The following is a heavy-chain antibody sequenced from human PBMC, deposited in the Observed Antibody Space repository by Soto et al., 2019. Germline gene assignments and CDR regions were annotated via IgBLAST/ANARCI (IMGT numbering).Heavy chain of an antibody. V-gene: IGHV1-8*01. J-gene: IGHJ5*02. D-gene: IGHD3-16*01. CDR2: MNPGSGDT. Sequence: GASVKVSFKASGYSFTNNDVSWVRQATGQGLEWMGWMNPGSGDTGYAQKFQGRVTMTRDISIATAYMELSSLRSDNTAIYYCARMSTFGSLNWFDHWGQGTLVTVS. CDR1: GYSFTNND. CDR3: ARMSTFGSLNWFDH.